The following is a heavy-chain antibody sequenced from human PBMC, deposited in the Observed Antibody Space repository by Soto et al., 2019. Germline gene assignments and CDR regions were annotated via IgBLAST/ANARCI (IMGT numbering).Heavy chain of an antibody. Sequence: QLVESGGGLVQPGGSLRISCAASGSTFGTYWMHWVRQAPGKGLVWVSRIDNDGSAVYADSVKGLFTTSRDNAKNTVYLQMNSLRDEDTAVYYCARDIPHNWFDAWGQGTLVTVSS. D-gene: IGHD2-21*01. V-gene: IGHV3-74*01. CDR2: IDNDGSA. CDR3: ARDIPHNWFDA. CDR1: GSTFGTYW. J-gene: IGHJ5*02.